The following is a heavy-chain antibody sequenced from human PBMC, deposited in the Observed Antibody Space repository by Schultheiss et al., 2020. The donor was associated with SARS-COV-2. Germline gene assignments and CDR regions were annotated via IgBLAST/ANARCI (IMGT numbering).Heavy chain of an antibody. V-gene: IGHV5-51*01. J-gene: IGHJ6*03. CDR1: GYSFTSYW. Sequence: GGSLRLSCKGSGYSFTSYWIGWVRQMPGKGLEWMGIIYPGDSDTRYSPSFQGQVTISADKSISTAYLQWSSLKASDTAMYYCARHGPVVPAATGSSYNYYYIMDVWGKGTAVTVSS. CDR2: IYPGDSDT. D-gene: IGHD2-2*01. CDR3: ARHGPVVPAATGSSYNYYYIMDV.